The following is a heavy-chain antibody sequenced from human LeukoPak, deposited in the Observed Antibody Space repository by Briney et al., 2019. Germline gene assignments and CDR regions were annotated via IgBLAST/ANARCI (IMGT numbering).Heavy chain of an antibody. CDR2: INPNSGGT. J-gene: IGHJ4*02. V-gene: IGHV1-2*02. CDR1: GYTFTGYY. CDR3: ASLSSNYYDSSGFDY. D-gene: IGHD3-22*01. Sequence: ASVKVSCKASGYTFTGYYMHWVRQAPGQGLXXXXXINPNSGGTNYAQKFQGRVTMTRDTSISTAYMELSRLRSDDTAVYYCASLSSNYYDSSGFDYWGQGTLVTVSS.